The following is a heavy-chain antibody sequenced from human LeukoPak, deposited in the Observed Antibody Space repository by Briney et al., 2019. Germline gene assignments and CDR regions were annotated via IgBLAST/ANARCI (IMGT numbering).Heavy chain of an antibody. CDR2: INPNSGGT. V-gene: IGHV1-2*06. CDR3: ARISYYGDYEDY. Sequence: ASVKVSCKASGYTFTGYYMHWVRQAPGQGLEWMRRINPNSGGTNYAQKFQGRVTMTRDTSISTAYMELSRLRSDDTAVYYCARISYYGDYEDYWGQGTLVTVSS. CDR1: GYTFTGYY. D-gene: IGHD4-17*01. J-gene: IGHJ4*02.